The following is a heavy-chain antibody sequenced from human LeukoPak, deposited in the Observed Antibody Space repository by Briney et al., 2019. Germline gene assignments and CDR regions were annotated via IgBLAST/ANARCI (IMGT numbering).Heavy chain of an antibody. D-gene: IGHD3-22*01. V-gene: IGHV1-8*03. J-gene: IGHJ5*02. Sequence: GASVKVSCKASGYTFTSYDINWVRQATGQGLEWMGWMNPTSGNTGYAQKFQGRVTITRNTSISTAYMELSSLRSEDTAVYYCARGPSMWYYDSSGYYTTSSEYNWFDPWGQGTLVTVSS. CDR3: ARGPSMWYYDSSGYYTTSSEYNWFDP. CDR2: MNPTSGNT. CDR1: GYTFTSYD.